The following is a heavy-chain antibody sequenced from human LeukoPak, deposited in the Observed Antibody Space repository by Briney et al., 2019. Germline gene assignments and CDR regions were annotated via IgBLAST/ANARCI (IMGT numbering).Heavy chain of an antibody. CDR2: INAGSGNT. CDR1: GYTFTSYA. V-gene: IGHV1-3*01. D-gene: IGHD6-19*01. CDR3: ARASPNWQWLGSFDY. Sequence: GASVKVSCKASGYTFTSYAMHWVRQAPGQRLEWMGWINAGSGNTKYSQKFQGRVTITRDTSASTAYMELSSLRSEDTAVYYCARASPNWQWLGSFDYWGQGTLVTVSS. J-gene: IGHJ4*02.